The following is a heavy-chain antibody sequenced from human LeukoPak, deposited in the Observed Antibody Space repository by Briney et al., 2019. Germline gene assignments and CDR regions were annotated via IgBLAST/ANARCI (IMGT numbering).Heavy chain of an antibody. Sequence: GGSLRLSCAASGFTFSSYWMHWVRQAPGKGLVWVSHINTDGSYTRYADSVKGRFTISRDNSKNTLYLQMNSLRAEDTAVYYCAKGLVAGFDYWGQGTLVTVSS. CDR1: GFTFSSYW. J-gene: IGHJ4*02. D-gene: IGHD6-19*01. V-gene: IGHV3-74*01. CDR3: AKGLVAGFDY. CDR2: INTDGSYT.